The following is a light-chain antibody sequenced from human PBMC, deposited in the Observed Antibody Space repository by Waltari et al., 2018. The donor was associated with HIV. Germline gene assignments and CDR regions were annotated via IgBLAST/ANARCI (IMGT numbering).Light chain of an antibody. CDR3: CSYTSSHSLI. Sequence: SALTQPASVSGSPGQSVTISCTGLSRDTGVYKFVSWYQQSPGKAPRRMFDGIDRRPSTFSHRFAGARSGDTASLTISGLQSGDEGDYYCCSYTSSHSLIFGGGTKLTVL. J-gene: IGLJ2*01. V-gene: IGLV2-14*03. CDR2: GID. CDR1: SRDTGVYKF.